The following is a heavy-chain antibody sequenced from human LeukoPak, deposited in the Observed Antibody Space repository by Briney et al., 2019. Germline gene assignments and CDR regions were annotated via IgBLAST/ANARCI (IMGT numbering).Heavy chain of an antibody. CDR1: RFTFSGYA. CDR2: ISSDGGNT. Sequence: GGSLRLSCGASRFTFSGYAVHWVRQAPGKGLEWVSVISSDGGNTYYADSVKGRFTLSRDNSKNTVYLQMNSLKTEDTAVYYCATIVAVPDAFDIWGQGTMVTVSS. J-gene: IGHJ3*02. V-gene: IGHV3-30-3*01. CDR3: ATIVAVPDAFDI. D-gene: IGHD3-16*02.